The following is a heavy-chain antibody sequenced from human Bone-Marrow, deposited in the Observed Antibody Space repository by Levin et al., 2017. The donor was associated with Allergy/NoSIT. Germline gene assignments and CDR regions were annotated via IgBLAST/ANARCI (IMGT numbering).Heavy chain of an antibody. CDR3: TRSPEVVGVRYYYYYGMDV. J-gene: IGHJ6*02. D-gene: IGHD2-15*01. CDR2: IRSKANSYAT. V-gene: IGHV3-73*01. Sequence: GGSLRLSCAASGFTFSGSAMHWVRQASGKGLEWVGRIRSKANSYATAYAASVKGRFTISRDDSKNTAYLQMNSLKTEDTAVYYCTRSPEVVGVRYYYYYGMDVWGQGTTVTVSS. CDR1: GFTFSGSA.